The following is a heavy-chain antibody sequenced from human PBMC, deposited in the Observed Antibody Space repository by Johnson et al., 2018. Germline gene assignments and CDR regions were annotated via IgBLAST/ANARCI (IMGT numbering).Heavy chain of an antibody. V-gene: IGHV3-30-3*01. Sequence: QVQLVESGGGVVQPGRSLRLSCAASGFTFSNYAMYWVRQAPGKGLEWVAVISYDGSNKYYADSVKGRFTISRDNSKNTLYLQMNSLRAEDTAVDYCARDRKNYYYMDVWGKGTTVTVSS. CDR1: GFTFSNYA. J-gene: IGHJ6*03. CDR3: ARDRKNYYYMDV. D-gene: IGHD1-14*01. CDR2: ISYDGSNK.